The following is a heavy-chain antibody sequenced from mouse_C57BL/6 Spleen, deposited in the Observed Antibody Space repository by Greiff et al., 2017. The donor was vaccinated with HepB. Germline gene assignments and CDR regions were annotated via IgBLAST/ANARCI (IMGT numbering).Heavy chain of an antibody. J-gene: IGHJ2*01. V-gene: IGHV7-3*01. CDR1: GFTFTDYY. D-gene: IGHD4-1*01. CDR2: IRNKANGYTT. Sequence: EVMLVESGGGLVQPGGSLSLSCAASGFTFTDYYMSWVRQPPGKALEWLGFIRNKANGYTTEYSASVKGRFTISRDNSQSILYLQMNALIAEDSATYYCARYWEYFDYWGQGTTLTVSS. CDR3: ARYWEYFDY.